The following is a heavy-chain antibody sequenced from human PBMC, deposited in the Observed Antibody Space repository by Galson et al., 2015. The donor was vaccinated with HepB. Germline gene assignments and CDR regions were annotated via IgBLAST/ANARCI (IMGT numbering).Heavy chain of an antibody. D-gene: IGHD4-23*01. Sequence: SLRLSCAASGFTFSSYAMHWVRQAPGKGLEWVAVISYDGSNKYYADSVKGRFTISRDNSKNTLYLQMNSLRAEDTAVYYCARDAQGTVVTPDWYFDLWGRGTLVTVSS. CDR2: ISYDGSNK. V-gene: IGHV3-30-3*01. CDR1: GFTFSSYA. CDR3: ARDAQGTVVTPDWYFDL. J-gene: IGHJ2*01.